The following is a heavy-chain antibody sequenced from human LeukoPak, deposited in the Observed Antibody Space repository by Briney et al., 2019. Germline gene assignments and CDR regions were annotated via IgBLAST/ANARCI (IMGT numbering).Heavy chain of an antibody. CDR2: IYTSGST. J-gene: IGHJ3*02. V-gene: IGHV4-4*07. CDR3: ARDSSSWYSPSSHAFDI. CDR1: GGSISSYY. Sequence: SETLSLTCTVSGGSISSYYWSWIRQPAGKGLEWSGRIYTSGSTNYNPSLTSRVTMSVDTSKNQFSLKLSSATAADTAVYYCARDSSSWYSPSSHAFDIWGQGTMVTVSS. D-gene: IGHD6-13*01.